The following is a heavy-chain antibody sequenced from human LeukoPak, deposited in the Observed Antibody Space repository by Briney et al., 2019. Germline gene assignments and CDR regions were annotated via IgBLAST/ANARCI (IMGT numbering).Heavy chain of an antibody. V-gene: IGHV3-53*01. CDR3: ARRAGDYSHPYDY. CDR1: GFTFSSYN. Sequence: SGGSLRLSCAASGFTFSSYNMNWVRQAPGKGLEWVSFIYTTGNTHNSDSVKGRFTISTDSSKNTLYLQMNSLRAEDTAVYYCARRAGDYSHPYDYWGQGTLVTVSS. J-gene: IGHJ4*02. CDR2: IYTTGNT. D-gene: IGHD3-22*01.